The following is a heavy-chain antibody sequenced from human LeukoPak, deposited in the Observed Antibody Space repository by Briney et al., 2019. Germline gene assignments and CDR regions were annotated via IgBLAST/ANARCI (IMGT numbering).Heavy chain of an antibody. V-gene: IGHV4-59*01. CDR1: GGSIRGYY. Sequence: SETLSLTCTVSGGSIRGYYWSWIRQPPGKGLEYIGYIYYSGITSYNPSLKSRVTISVDTSKNQFSLKLNSVTAADTAVYYCARTTEGGYTYDYFYYYYMDVWGKGTTVTISS. D-gene: IGHD5-18*01. CDR2: IYYSGIT. J-gene: IGHJ6*03. CDR3: ARTTEGGYTYDYFYYYYMDV.